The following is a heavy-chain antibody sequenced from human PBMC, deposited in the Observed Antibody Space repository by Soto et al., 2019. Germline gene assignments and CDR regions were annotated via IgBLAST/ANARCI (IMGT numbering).Heavy chain of an antibody. J-gene: IGHJ4*02. V-gene: IGHV3-23*01. D-gene: IGHD4-17*01. CDR3: AKDPNGDYVGAFDS. CDR1: GFTFSTYA. Sequence: EVQLLESGGGLVQPGGSLRLSCAASGFTFSTYAMTWLGLAPGRGLEYVSSITGSGAGTFYADSVKGRFTISRDNSKNTLYLQLNSLRVEDTATYFCAKDPNGDYVGAFDSWGQGSLVTVSS. CDR2: ITGSGAGT.